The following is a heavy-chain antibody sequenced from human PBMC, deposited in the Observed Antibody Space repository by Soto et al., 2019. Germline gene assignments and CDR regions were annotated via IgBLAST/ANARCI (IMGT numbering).Heavy chain of an antibody. D-gene: IGHD6-6*01. J-gene: IGHJ6*02. V-gene: IGHV4-31*02. Sequence: PSETLSLTWTVSGGSISSGGYCWTWIRQHPGKGLEWIGYNYYSGITYYNPSLKSRVTISLDTSKNQFSLKLSSVTAADTAVYYCARGSSIAGLYYGMDVWGQGTTVTVSS. CDR3: ARGSSIAGLYYGMDV. CDR2: NYYSGIT. CDR1: GGSISSGGYC.